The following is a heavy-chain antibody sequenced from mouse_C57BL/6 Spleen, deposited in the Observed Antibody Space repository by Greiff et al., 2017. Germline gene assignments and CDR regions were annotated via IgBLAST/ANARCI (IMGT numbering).Heavy chain of an antibody. V-gene: IGHV1-9*01. CDR2: ILPGSGST. J-gene: IGHJ4*01. CDR3: ARGSLYYGSSSYAMDY. CDR1: GYTFTGYW. Sequence: QVQLQQSGAELMKPGASVKLSCKATGYTFTGYWIEWVKQRPGHGLEWIGEILPGSGSTNYNEKFKGKATFTADTSSNTAYMQLSSLTTEDSAIYYCARGSLYYGSSSYAMDYWGQGTSVTVSS. D-gene: IGHD1-1*01.